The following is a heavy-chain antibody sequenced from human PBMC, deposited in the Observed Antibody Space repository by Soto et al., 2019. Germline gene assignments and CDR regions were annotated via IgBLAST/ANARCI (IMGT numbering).Heavy chain of an antibody. CDR1: AGSISSGAYS. Sequence: NPSETLSLTCAVSAGSISSGAYSWSWIRQPPGKGLEWIGFVSHTGRTSYNPSLKSRLTISLDRSKNQFSLKLSSVTAADTAVYYCARATAYDYRDYYFDSWGQGTLVTVSS. CDR2: VSHTGRT. J-gene: IGHJ4*02. D-gene: IGHD4-17*01. CDR3: ARATAYDYRDYYFDS. V-gene: IGHV4-30-2*01.